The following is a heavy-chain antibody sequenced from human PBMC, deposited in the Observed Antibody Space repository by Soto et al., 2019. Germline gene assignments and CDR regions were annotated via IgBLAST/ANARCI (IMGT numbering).Heavy chain of an antibody. CDR3: AKACTPDAYGMDV. Sequence: GGSLRLSCSASGFTFSSYAMHWVRQAPGKGLEYVSAISSNGGSTYYADSVKGRYTISRDNSKNTLYLQMNILRAEDTAVYYCAKACTPDAYGMDVWGQGTTVTVSS. CDR2: ISSNGGST. V-gene: IGHV3-64*04. CDR1: GFTFSSYA. J-gene: IGHJ6*02. D-gene: IGHD2-15*01.